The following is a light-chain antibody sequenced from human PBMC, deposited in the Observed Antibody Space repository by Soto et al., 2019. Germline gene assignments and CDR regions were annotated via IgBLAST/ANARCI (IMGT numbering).Light chain of an antibody. Sequence: QSVLTQPPSMSGAPGQRVTISCTGSSFNIGAGYDVHWYQQLPGTAPKLLIYGNSNRPSGVPDRFSGSKSGTSASLAITGLQAEDEADYYCQSYDSSLSGPVVFGGGTKLTVL. CDR2: GNS. CDR3: QSYDSSLSGPVV. V-gene: IGLV1-40*01. J-gene: IGLJ2*01. CDR1: SFNIGAGYD.